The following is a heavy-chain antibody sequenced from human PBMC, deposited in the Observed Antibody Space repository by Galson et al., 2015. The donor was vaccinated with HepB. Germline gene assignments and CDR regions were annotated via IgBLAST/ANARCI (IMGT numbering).Heavy chain of an antibody. J-gene: IGHJ6*03. V-gene: IGHV3-21*01. Sequence: SLRLSCAASGFTFSSYSMNWVRQAPGKGLEWVSSISSSSSYIYYADSVKGRFTISRDNAKNSLYLQMNSLRAEDTAVYYCAREAPYSGYSYGSLFGYYYYYMDVWGKGTTVTVSS. CDR3: AREAPYSGYSYGSLFGYYYYYMDV. CDR2: ISSSSSYI. CDR1: GFTFSSYS. D-gene: IGHD5-18*01.